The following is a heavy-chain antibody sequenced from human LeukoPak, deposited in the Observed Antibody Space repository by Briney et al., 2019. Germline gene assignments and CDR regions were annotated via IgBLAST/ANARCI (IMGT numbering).Heavy chain of an antibody. D-gene: IGHD3-3*01. J-gene: IGHJ4*02. CDR2: INPNSGGT. CDR3: ARDPRRVYYDFWSGYTD. Sequence: ASVKVSCKASGYTFTGYYTHWVRQAPGQGLEWMGWINPNSGGTNYAQKFQGRVTMTRDTSISTAYMELSRLRSDDTAVYYCARDPRRVYYDFWSGYTDWGQGTLVTVSS. V-gene: IGHV1-2*02. CDR1: GYTFTGYY.